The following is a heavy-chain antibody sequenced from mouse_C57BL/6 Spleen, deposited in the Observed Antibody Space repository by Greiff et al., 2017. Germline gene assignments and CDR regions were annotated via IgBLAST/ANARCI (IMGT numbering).Heavy chain of an antibody. J-gene: IGHJ4*01. CDR1: GYSITSGYY. D-gene: IGHD2-3*01. V-gene: IGHV3-6*01. Sequence: VQLQQSGPGLVKPSQSLSLTCSVTGYSITSGYYWNWIRQFPGNKLEWMGYISYDGSNNYNPSLKNRISITRDTSKNQFFLKLNSVTTEDTTTYYCARDYDGPYYYAMDYWGQGTSVTVSS. CDR3: ARDYDGPYYYAMDY. CDR2: ISYDGSN.